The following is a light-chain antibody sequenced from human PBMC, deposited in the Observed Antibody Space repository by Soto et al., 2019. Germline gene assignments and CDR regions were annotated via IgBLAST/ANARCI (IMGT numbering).Light chain of an antibody. CDR2: EVS. V-gene: IGLV2-14*01. Sequence: QCALTQPASVSGSPGQSITISCTGTSCRVGGYNYVSWYQQHPGKAPKLMIYEVSNRPSGVSNRFSGSKSGNTASLTISGLQAEDEADYYCSSYTSSSTLEVFGTGTKVTAL. J-gene: IGLJ1*01. CDR3: SSYTSSSTLEV. CDR1: SCRVGGYNY.